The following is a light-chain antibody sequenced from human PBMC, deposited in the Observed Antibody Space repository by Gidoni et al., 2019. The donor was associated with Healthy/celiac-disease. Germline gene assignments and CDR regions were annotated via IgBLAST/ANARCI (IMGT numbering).Light chain of an antibody. J-gene: IGKJ4*01. CDR1: QSISSY. V-gene: IGKV1-39*01. CDR2: AAS. Sequence: DIQMTQSPSSLSASVGDRVTITCRASQSISSYLHWFQQKPGKAPKLLIYAASSLQSGVPSSVSGSGSGTDFTLTISSLQPEDFATYYCQQSYSTPGLTFGGGTKVEIQ. CDR3: QQSYSTPGLT.